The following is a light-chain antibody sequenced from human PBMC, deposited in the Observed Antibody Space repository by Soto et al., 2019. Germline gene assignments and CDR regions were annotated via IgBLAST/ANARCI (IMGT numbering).Light chain of an antibody. V-gene: IGKV1-39*01. J-gene: IGKJ3*01. Sequence: DIPMTQSPSSLYASVGDRVTITCRASQSISNYLNWYQQKPGKAPKLLIYAASSLQSGDPSRFSGSGSGTDFTLTISNLQPEDFATYYCQQSYSTPQFTFGPGTKVDI. CDR2: AAS. CDR3: QQSYSTPQFT. CDR1: QSISNY.